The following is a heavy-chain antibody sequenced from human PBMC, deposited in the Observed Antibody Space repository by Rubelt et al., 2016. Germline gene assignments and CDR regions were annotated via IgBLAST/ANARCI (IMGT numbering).Heavy chain of an antibody. CDR1: GGTFSSYA. D-gene: IGHD6-19*01. CDR2: IIPIFGTA. V-gene: IGHV1-69*19. Sequence: QVQLVQSGAEVKKPGSSVKVSCKASGGTFSSYAISWVRQGPGQGLEWMGGIIPIFGTANYAMKFPGRVTISADESTSTAYMELSSLGSEDTAVYDCVRVQYSSGWYFDYWGQGTLVTVSS. CDR3: VRVQYSSGWYFDY. J-gene: IGHJ4*02.